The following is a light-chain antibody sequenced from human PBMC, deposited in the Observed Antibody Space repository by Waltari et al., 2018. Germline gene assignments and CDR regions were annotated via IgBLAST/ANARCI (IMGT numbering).Light chain of an antibody. CDR1: SSDGGGDNY. CDR2: EVS. J-gene: IGLJ3*02. CDR3: SSYTSSSTLV. Sequence: QAALAQPASGSGSPGQSSPLSCPGPSSDGGGDNYVSRYHTPPGKAPKLMISEVSNRPSGVSNRFSGSKSGNTASLTISGLQAEDEADDYCSSYTSSSTLVFGGGTKLTVL. V-gene: IGLV2-14*01.